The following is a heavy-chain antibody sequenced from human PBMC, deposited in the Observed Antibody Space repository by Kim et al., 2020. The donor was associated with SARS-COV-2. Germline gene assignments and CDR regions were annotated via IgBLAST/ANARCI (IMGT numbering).Heavy chain of an antibody. Sequence: DSVKGRFTISRDNAKNSLYLQMNSLRAEDTALYHCARALYGSGKSGWFDPWGQGTLVTVSS. D-gene: IGHD3-10*01. J-gene: IGHJ5*02. CDR3: ARALYGSGKSGWFDP. V-gene: IGHV3-20*01.